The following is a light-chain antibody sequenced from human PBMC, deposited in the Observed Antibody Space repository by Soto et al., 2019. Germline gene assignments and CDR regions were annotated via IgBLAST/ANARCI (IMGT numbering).Light chain of an antibody. Sequence: EIVLTQSPGTLSLSPGERATLSCRASQSVNSNYLAWYQRKPGQAPRLLIYGASNRATDIPYRVSASGSGTDFTLTITRLEPEDFAVYYCQQYDSSPPTFGQGTKVEIK. CDR3: QQYDSSPPT. CDR1: QSVNSNY. CDR2: GAS. V-gene: IGKV3-20*01. J-gene: IGKJ1*01.